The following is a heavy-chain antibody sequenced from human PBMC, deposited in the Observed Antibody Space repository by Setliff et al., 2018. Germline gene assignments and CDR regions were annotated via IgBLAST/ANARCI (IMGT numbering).Heavy chain of an antibody. Sequence: GGSLRLSCGASEFTYKNDWVSWVRQAPGKGLEWLASINPDGSEKYYVDSVKGRFTISRDNARNSLSLQMNSLRTEDTAVYYCFGAGTCSYWGQGTLVTVSS. CDR3: FGAGTCSY. J-gene: IGHJ4*02. CDR1: EFTYKNDW. V-gene: IGHV3-7*01. D-gene: IGHD3-10*01. CDR2: INPDGSEK.